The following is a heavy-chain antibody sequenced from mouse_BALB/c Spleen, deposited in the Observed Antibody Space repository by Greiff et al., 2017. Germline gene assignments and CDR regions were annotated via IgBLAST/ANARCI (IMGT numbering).Heavy chain of an antibody. CDR2: ISSGSSTI. CDR1: GFTFSSFG. CDR3: ARGELDD. V-gene: IGHV5-17*02. Sequence: EVQLQESGGGLVQPGGSRKLSCAASGFTFSSFGMHWVRQAPEKGLEWVAYISSGSSTIYYADTVKGRFTISRDNPKNTLFLQMTSLRSEDTAMYYCARGELDDWGQGTTLTVSS. J-gene: IGHJ2*01.